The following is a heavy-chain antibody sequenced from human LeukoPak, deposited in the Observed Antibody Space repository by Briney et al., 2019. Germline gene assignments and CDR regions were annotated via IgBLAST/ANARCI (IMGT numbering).Heavy chain of an antibody. D-gene: IGHD3-3*01. CDR2: ISAYNGNT. V-gene: IGHV1-18*01. CDR1: GYTFTSYG. CDR3: ARSITIFGVVGSAGGY. J-gene: IGHJ4*02. Sequence: ASVKVSCKASGYTFTSYGISWVRQAPGQGLEWMGWISAYNGNTNYAQKLQGRVTMTTDTSTSTAYMELRSLRSDDTAAYYCARSITIFGVVGSAGGYWGQGTLVTVSS.